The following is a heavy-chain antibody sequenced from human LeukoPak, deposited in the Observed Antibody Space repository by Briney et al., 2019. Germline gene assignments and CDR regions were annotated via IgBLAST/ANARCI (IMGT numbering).Heavy chain of an antibody. J-gene: IGHJ3*02. D-gene: IGHD2-2*01. CDR2: IIPILGIA. Sequence: ASVKVSCKASGGTFSSYTISWVRQAPGQGLEWMGRIIPILGIANYAQKFQGRVTITSDKSTSTAYMELSSLRSEDTAVYYCARRKYCSSTSCPLGIWGQGTMVTVSS. CDR1: GGTFSSYT. V-gene: IGHV1-69*02. CDR3: ARRKYCSSTSCPLGI.